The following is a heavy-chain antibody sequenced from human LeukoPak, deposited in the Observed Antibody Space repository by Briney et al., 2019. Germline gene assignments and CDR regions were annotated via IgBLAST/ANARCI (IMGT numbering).Heavy chain of an antibody. V-gene: IGHV3-30*02. J-gene: IGHJ4*02. CDR1: GFTFSNYG. Sequence: GGSLRLSCAASGFTFSNYGMHWVRQAPGKGLEWVTFLLYDGSNKYYADSVKGRFTISRDNSKNTVYLQMSSLRAEDTAVYYCAKFRWFGEFSNYFDYWGQGTLVTVSS. CDR3: AKFRWFGEFSNYFDY. CDR2: LLYDGSNK. D-gene: IGHD3-10*01.